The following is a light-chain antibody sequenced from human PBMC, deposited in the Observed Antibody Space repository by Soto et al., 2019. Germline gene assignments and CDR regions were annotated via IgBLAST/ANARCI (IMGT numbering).Light chain of an antibody. V-gene: IGLV2-14*01. CDR1: SSDVGGYNY. CDR3: SSYTSSSPLRYV. Sequence: QSVLTQPASVSGSPGQSITISCTGTSSDVGGYNYVSWYQQHPGKAPKLMIYDVSNRPSGVSNRFSGSKSGNTASLTISGLQAEDVADYYSSSYTSSSPLRYVSVTGTKVTAL. J-gene: IGLJ1*01. CDR2: DVS.